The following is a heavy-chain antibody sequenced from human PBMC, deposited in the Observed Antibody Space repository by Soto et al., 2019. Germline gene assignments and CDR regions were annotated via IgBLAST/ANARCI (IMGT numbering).Heavy chain of an antibody. D-gene: IGHD2-2*01. V-gene: IGHV1-46*01. CDR2: INPSGGST. CDR3: AALESFSSTSPDAFDI. Sequence: GASVKVSCKASGYTFTSYYMHWVRQAPGQGLGWMGIINPSGGSTSYAQKFQGRVTMTRDTSTSTVYMELSSLRSEDTAVYYCAALESFSSTSPDAFDIWGQGTMVTVSS. J-gene: IGHJ3*02. CDR1: GYTFTSYY.